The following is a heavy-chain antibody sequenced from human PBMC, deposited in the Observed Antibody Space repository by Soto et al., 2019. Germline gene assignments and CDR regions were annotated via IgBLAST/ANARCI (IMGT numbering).Heavy chain of an antibody. CDR1: GGTFSSYA. J-gene: IGHJ4*02. V-gene: IGHV1-69*06. Sequence: SVKVSCKASGGTFSSYAISWVRQAPGQGLEWMGGIIPIFGTANYAQKFQGRVTITADKSTSTAYMELSSLRSEDTAVYYCARVPSSVVTATRYYFDYWAQGTLVPVSS. D-gene: IGHD2-21*02. CDR3: ARVPSSVVTATRYYFDY. CDR2: IIPIFGTA.